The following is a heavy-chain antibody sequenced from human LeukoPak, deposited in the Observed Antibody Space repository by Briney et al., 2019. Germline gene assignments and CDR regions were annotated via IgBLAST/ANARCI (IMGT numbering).Heavy chain of an antibody. CDR2: INPNSGGT. CDR1: GYTFTGYY. CDR3: ARGPGCSSTSCYNWFDP. Sequence: ASVKVSCKASGYTFTGYYMHWVRQAPGQGLEWMGRINPNSGGTNYAQKFQGRVTMTRDTSISTAYMELSRLRSDDTAVYYCARGPGCSSTSCYNWFDPWGQGTLVTVSS. V-gene: IGHV1-2*06. D-gene: IGHD2-2*01. J-gene: IGHJ5*02.